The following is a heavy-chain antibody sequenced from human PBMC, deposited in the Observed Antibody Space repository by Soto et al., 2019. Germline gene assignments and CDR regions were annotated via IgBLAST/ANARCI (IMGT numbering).Heavy chain of an antibody. J-gene: IGHJ6*02. D-gene: IGHD6-19*01. CDR3: AKGGSCWYGFYYSLDV. CDR2: ISYDGSNK. CDR1: GFIFSSYG. V-gene: IGHV3-30*18. Sequence: QVQLVESGGGVVQPGRSLRLSCAASGFIFSSYGMHWVRQAPGKGLEWVAVISYDGSNKYYADSVKGRFAISRDNSKNTLYLQMNTLRAEDTAMYYCAKGGSCWYGFYYSLDVWGQGTTVTVSS.